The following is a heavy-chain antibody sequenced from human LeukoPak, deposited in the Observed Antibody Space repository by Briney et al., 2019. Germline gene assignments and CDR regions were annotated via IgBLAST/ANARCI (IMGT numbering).Heavy chain of an antibody. CDR1: GGTFSSYA. CDR3: ARDKDDYGDYYYYMDV. CDR2: IIPIFGTA. V-gene: IGHV1-69*05. Sequence: ASVKVSCKASGGTFSSYAISWVRQAPGQGLEWMRRIIPIFGTANYAQKFQGRVTITTDESTSTAYMELSSLRSEDTAVYYCARDKDDYGDYYYYMDVWGKGTTVTVSS. J-gene: IGHJ6*03. D-gene: IGHD4-17*01.